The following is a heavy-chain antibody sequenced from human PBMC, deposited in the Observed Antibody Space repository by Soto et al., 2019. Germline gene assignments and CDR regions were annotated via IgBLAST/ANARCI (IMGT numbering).Heavy chain of an antibody. J-gene: IGHJ6*02. CDR3: AKDMRNVVENYHGMDV. V-gene: IGHV3-30*18. CDR2: ISYDGSNK. D-gene: IGHD2-2*01. CDR1: GFTFSSYG. Sequence: GGSLRLSCAASGFTFSSYGMHWVRQAPGKGLEWVAVISYDGSNKYYADSVKGRFTISRDNSKNTLYLQMNSLRAEDTAVYYCAKDMRNVVENYHGMDVWGQGTTVTVSS.